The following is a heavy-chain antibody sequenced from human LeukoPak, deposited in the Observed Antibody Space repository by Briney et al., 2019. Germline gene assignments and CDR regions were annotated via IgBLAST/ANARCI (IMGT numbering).Heavy chain of an antibody. CDR1: GFTFSNYA. Sequence: GGSLRLSCAAAGFTFSNYAMTWVRQAPGKGLEWVSSISGSGGSTYYADSVKGRFTISRDNSKNTLYLQMYSLRAEDTAVYYCAIGEGGYCSSTSCYGTEYFQHWGQGTLVTVSS. V-gene: IGHV3-23*01. CDR2: ISGSGGST. CDR3: AIGEGGYCSSTSCYGTEYFQH. D-gene: IGHD2-2*01. J-gene: IGHJ1*01.